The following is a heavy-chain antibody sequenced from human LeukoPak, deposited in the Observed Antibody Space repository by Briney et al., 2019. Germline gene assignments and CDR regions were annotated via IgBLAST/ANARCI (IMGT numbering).Heavy chain of an antibody. J-gene: IGHJ4*02. CDR1: GFTFSSYS. CDR2: ISSSSSYI. V-gene: IGHV3-21*01. Sequence: PGGSLRLSCAASGFTFSSYSMNWVRQAPGKGLEWVSSISSSSSYIYYADSVKGRFTISRDNAKNSLYLQMNSLRAEDTAVYYCARVSLERRYYFDYWGQGTLVTVSS. D-gene: IGHD1-1*01. CDR3: ARVSLERRYYFDY.